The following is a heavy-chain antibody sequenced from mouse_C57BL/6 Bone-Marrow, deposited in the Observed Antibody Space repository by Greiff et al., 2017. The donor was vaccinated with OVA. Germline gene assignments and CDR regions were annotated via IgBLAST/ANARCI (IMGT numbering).Heavy chain of an antibody. Sequence: EVKLEESGEGLVKPGGSLKLSCAASGFTFSSYAMSWVRQTPEKRLEWVAYISSGGDYIYYADTVKGRFTISRDNARNTLYLQMSSLKSEDTAMYYCTRDYYDSSYSGFAYWGQGTLVTVSA. CDR2: ISSGGDYI. D-gene: IGHD1-1*01. V-gene: IGHV5-9-1*02. J-gene: IGHJ3*01. CDR1: GFTFSSYA. CDR3: TRDYYDSSYSGFAY.